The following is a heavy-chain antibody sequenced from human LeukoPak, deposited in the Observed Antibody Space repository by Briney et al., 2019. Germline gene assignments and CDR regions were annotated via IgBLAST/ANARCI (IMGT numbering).Heavy chain of an antibody. CDR3: ARGVVGARFDR. D-gene: IGHD1-26*01. CDR2: INSDGSST. CDR1: GFTFSSYW. J-gene: IGHJ5*02. V-gene: IGHV3-74*01. Sequence: GGSLRLSCAASGFTFSSYWIHWVRQPSGKGLLCVARINSDGSSTIYADSVKGRFTISRDNAKNTLYLQMNSLRAEDTAVYYCARGVVGARFDRWGQGSLVTVSS.